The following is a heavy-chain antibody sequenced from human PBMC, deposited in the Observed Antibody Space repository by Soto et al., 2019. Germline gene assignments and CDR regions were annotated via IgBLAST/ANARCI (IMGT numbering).Heavy chain of an antibody. J-gene: IGHJ6*02. CDR1: GYNFTNYW. Sequence: GESLEISCKGSGYNFTNYWIGWVRQMPGKGLEWMGIIYPGDSDTRYSPSFQGQVTSSADKSISAAYLQWSSLKASDTAMYYCARQEGAPVLFYYGMDVWGQGTTVTVSS. D-gene: IGHD1-26*01. V-gene: IGHV5-51*01. CDR2: IYPGDSDT. CDR3: ARQEGAPVLFYYGMDV.